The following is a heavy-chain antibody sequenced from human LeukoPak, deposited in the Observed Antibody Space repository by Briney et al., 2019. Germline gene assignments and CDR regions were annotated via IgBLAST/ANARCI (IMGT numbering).Heavy chain of an antibody. CDR3: AKDSGAVTMEWFDP. J-gene: IGHJ5*02. V-gene: IGHV3-23*01. CDR2: ISGSGGST. D-gene: IGHD4-17*01. Sequence: GGSLRLSCAASGFTFSSYAMSWVRQAPGKGLEWVSAISGSGGSTYYADSVKGRFTISRDNSKDTLYLQMNSLRAEDTAVYYCAKDSGAVTMEWFDPWGQGTLVTVSS. CDR1: GFTFSSYA.